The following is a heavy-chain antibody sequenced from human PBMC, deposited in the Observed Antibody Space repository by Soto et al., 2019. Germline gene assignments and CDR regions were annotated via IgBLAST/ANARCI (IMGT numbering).Heavy chain of an antibody. D-gene: IGHD5-12*01. CDR3: ARVMRGYVGLFDY. Sequence: QVQLVESGGGVVQPGRSLRLSCAASGFTFSSYAMHWVRQAPGKGLEWVAVISYDGSNKYYADSVKGRFTISRDNSKNTLYLQMNSLRAEDTAVYYCARVMRGYVGLFDYWGQGTLVTVSS. CDR2: ISYDGSNK. J-gene: IGHJ4*02. V-gene: IGHV3-30-3*01. CDR1: GFTFSSYA.